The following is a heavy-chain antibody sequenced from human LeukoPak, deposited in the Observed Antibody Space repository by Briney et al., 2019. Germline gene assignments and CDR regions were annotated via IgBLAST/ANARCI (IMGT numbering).Heavy chain of an antibody. Sequence: SETLSLTCTVSGGSISSSSYYWGWIRQPPGKGLEWIGSIYYSGSTYYNPSLKSRVTISVDTSKNQFSLKLSSVTAADTAVYYCAAAGGLWFGTHNWFDPWGQGTLVTVSS. CDR3: AAAGGLWFGTHNWFDP. D-gene: IGHD3-10*01. CDR1: GGSISSSSYY. J-gene: IGHJ5*02. V-gene: IGHV4-39*01. CDR2: IYYSGST.